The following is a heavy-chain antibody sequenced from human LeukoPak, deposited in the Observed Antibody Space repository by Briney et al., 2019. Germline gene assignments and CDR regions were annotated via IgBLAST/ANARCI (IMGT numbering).Heavy chain of an antibody. Sequence: SETLSLTCTVSGGSISSYYWSWIRQPPGKGLEWSGYIYYSGSTNYNPSLKSRVTISVDTSKNQFSLKLSSVTAADTAVYYCARGLLDGYTHPAAFDIWGQGTMVTVSS. J-gene: IGHJ3*02. V-gene: IGHV4-59*01. CDR3: ARGLLDGYTHPAAFDI. CDR2: IYYSGST. CDR1: GGSISSYY. D-gene: IGHD5-24*01.